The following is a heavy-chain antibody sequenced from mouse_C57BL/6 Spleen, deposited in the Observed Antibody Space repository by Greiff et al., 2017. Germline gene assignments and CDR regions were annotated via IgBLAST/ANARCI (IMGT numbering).Heavy chain of an antibody. CDR2: IRSGGSYT. CDR3: ARGPYGNYTSFDY. V-gene: IGHV5-6*02. D-gene: IGHD2-1*01. Sequence: EVKVEESGGDLVKPGGSLKLSCAASGFTFSSYGMSWVRQTPDKRLGWVATIRSGGSYTYYPDSVKGRFTISRDNAKNTLYLQMSSLKSEDTAMYYCARGPYGNYTSFDYWGQGTTLTVSS. J-gene: IGHJ2*01. CDR1: GFTFSSYG.